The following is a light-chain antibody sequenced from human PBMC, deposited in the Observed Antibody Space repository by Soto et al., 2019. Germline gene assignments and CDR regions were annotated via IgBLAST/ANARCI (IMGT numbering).Light chain of an antibody. CDR2: GAS. J-gene: IGKJ1*01. CDR1: QSVSSSY. V-gene: IGKV3-20*01. Sequence: EIVLTQSPGTLSLSPGERATLSCRASQSVSSSYLAWYRQTPGQAPRLLIYGASSRATGIPDRFSGTGSGTDFTLTISRLEPEDSAVYYCQQYGNSPRTFGQGTKVDIK. CDR3: QQYGNSPRT.